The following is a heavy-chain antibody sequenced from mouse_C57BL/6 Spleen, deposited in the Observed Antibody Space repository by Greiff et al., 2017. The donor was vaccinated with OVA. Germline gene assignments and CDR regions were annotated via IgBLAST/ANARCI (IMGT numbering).Heavy chain of an antibody. CDR2: IYPGSGNT. CDR3: ARSPTAYYFDY. J-gene: IGHJ2*01. D-gene: IGHD1-2*01. CDR1: GYTFTGYY. V-gene: IGHV1-76*01. Sequence: VQLQQSGAELVRPGASVKLSCKASGYTFTGYYINWVKQRPGQGLEWIGRIYPGSGNTYYNEKFKGKATLTAEKASSTAYMQLRSLTSEDSAVYFCARSPTAYYFDYWGQGTTLTVSS.